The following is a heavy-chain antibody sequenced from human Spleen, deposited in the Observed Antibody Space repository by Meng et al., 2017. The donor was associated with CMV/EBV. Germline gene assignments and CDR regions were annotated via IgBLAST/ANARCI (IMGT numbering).Heavy chain of an antibody. CDR3: ASSIAVAGTPIDY. Sequence: GSLRLSCTVSGGSISSYYWSWIRQPPGKGLEWIGYIYYSGIINYNPSLKSRVTISLDTSKNQFSLKLSSVTAADTAVYYCASSIAVAGTPIDYWGQGTLVTVSS. CDR2: IYYSGII. D-gene: IGHD6-19*01. CDR1: GGSISSYY. V-gene: IGHV4-59*01. J-gene: IGHJ4*02.